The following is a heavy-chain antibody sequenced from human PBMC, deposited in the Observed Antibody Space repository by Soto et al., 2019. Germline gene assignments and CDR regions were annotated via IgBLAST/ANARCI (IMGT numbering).Heavy chain of an antibody. V-gene: IGHV3-23*01. D-gene: IGHD3-22*01. J-gene: IGHJ4*02. CDR2: ISGSGGST. CDR1: GFTFSSYA. Sequence: VGSLRLSCAASGFTFSSYAMSWVRQAPGKGLEWVSAISGSGGSTYYADSVKGRFTISRDNSKNTLYLQMNSLRAEDTAVYYCAKRWFMATYDSTSFDYWGQGTLVTVSS. CDR3: AKRWFMATYDSTSFDY.